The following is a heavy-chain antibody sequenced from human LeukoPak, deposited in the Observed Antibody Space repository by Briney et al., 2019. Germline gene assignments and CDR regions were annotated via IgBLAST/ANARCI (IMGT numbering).Heavy chain of an antibody. V-gene: IGHV1-2*02. J-gene: IGHJ4*02. D-gene: IGHD4-4*01. CDR1: GSSFTSYY. Sequence: ASVKLSCTASGSSFTSYYMHWVRQAPGQGLEWMGWINPNSGGTNYAQKFQGRVTMTRDTSISTAYMELSRLRSDDTAVYYCALLQYYFVYWGQGTLVTVSS. CDR2: INPNSGGT. CDR3: ALLQYYFVY.